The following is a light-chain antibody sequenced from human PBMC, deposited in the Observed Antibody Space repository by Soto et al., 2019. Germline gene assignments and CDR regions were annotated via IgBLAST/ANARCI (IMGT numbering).Light chain of an antibody. Sequence: QAVVTQSSSASASLGSSVKVTCTLSSLHSSYIIAWHQQQPGKAPRYLMKLEGSGSYNKGSGVPDRFSGSSSGADRYLTISKLQYEDEADYYCETWDSNTRVFGGGTKLTVL. V-gene: IGLV4-60*02. J-gene: IGLJ3*02. CDR3: ETWDSNTRV. CDR1: SLHSSYI. CDR2: LEGSGSY.